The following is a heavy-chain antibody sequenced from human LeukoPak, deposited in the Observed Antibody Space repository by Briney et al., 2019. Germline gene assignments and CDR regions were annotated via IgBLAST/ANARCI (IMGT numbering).Heavy chain of an antibody. J-gene: IGHJ4*02. CDR2: ISGSGGST. CDR3: AKAALPYSGYDTDHFDY. CDR1: GFTFSSYS. Sequence: GGSLRLSCAASGFTFSSYSMNWVRQAPGKGLEWVSAISGSGGSTYYADSVKGRFTISRDNSKNTLYLQMNSLRAEDTAVYYCAKAALPYSGYDTDHFDYWGQGTLVTVSS. V-gene: IGHV3-23*01. D-gene: IGHD5-12*01.